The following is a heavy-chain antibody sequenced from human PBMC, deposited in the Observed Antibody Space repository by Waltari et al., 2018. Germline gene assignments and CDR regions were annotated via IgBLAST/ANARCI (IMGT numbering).Heavy chain of an antibody. CDR1: GFTFSSYS. CDR2: ISSSSSTI. CDR3: ARCSHPIAVAGYDAFDI. V-gene: IGHV3-48*04. Sequence: EVQLVESGGGLVQPGGSLRLSCAASGFTFSSYSMNWVRQAPGKGLEWVSYISSSSSTIYYADSVKGRFTISRDNAKNSLYLQMNSLRAEDTAVYYCARCSHPIAVAGYDAFDIWGQGTMVTVSS. J-gene: IGHJ3*02. D-gene: IGHD6-19*01.